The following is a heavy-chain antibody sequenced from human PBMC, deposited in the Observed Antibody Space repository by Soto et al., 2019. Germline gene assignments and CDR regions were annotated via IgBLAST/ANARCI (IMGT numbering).Heavy chain of an antibody. CDR1: GFTVSSNY. D-gene: IGHD4-17*01. V-gene: IGHV3-53*02. Sequence: EVQLVETGGGLIQPGGSLRLSCAASGFTVSSNYMRWVRQAPGKGLEWVSVIYSGGSTYYADSVKGRFTISRDNSKNTLYLQMNSLRAEDTAVYYCARETFYGDALSGFDPWGQGTLVTVSS. CDR3: ARETFYGDALSGFDP. CDR2: IYSGGST. J-gene: IGHJ5*02.